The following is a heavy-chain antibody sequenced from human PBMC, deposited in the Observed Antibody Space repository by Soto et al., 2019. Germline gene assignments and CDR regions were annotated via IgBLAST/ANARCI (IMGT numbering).Heavy chain of an antibody. CDR2: INPNSGGT. V-gene: IGHV1-2*04. D-gene: IGHD3-3*01. J-gene: IGHJ4*02. CDR1: VYTFTGYY. CDR3: ARCDSRFGVVLGFDY. Sequence: APLKVSCKASVYTFTGYYIHCVLHAPRQGLEWMGWINPNSGGTNYTQKFQGWVTMTRDPSISTAYMEQSRLRSDDSAVYCCARCDSRFGVVLGFDYRGQGTLVTLYS.